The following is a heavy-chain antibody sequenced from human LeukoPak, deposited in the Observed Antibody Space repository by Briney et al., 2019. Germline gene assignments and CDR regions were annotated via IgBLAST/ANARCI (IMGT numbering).Heavy chain of an antibody. CDR1: GGTFSSYA. CDR2: IIPILGIA. Sequence: VASVKVSCKASGGTFSSYAISWVRQAPGQGLEWMGRIIPILGIANYAQKFQGRVTITADKSTSTAYMELSSLRSEDTAVYYCASRIAAAGKNAFDIWGQGTMVTVSS. D-gene: IGHD6-13*01. J-gene: IGHJ3*02. V-gene: IGHV1-69*04. CDR3: ASRIAAAGKNAFDI.